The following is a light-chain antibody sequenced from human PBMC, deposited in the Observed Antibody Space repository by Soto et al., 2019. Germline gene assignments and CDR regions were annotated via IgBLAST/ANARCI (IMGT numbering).Light chain of an antibody. V-gene: IGLV4-69*01. CDR1: SGHSNYA. J-gene: IGLJ3*02. CDR2: LNSDGSH. CDR3: QTWATGIQ. Sequence: QPVLTQSPSASASLGASVNLTCTLSSGHSNYAIAWHQQQPEKGPRYLMKLNSDGSHSKGDGIPDRFSGSSSGAERYLTISSLQSEDEADYYCQTWATGIQFGGGTKVTVL.